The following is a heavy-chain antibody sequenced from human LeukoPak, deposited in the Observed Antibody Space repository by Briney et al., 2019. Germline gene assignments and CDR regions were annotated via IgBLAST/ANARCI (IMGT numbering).Heavy chain of an antibody. D-gene: IGHD1-26*01. CDR1: GFTVTSNY. CDR2: LYTDGRT. J-gene: IGHJ3*02. V-gene: IGHV3-66*01. Sequence: GGSLRLSCTASGFTVTSNYMSWVRQAPGKGLEWVSILYTDGRTFYADSVKGRFTISRDNSRNTLYLQMNSLRAEDTAVYYCARERRALVGATSRDAFDIWGQGTMVTVSS. CDR3: ARERRALVGATSRDAFDI.